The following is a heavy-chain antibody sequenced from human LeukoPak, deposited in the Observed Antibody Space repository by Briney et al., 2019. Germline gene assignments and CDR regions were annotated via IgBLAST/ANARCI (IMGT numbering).Heavy chain of an antibody. CDR3: ARDGYSSAWADLEYFDY. D-gene: IGHD6-19*01. J-gene: IGHJ4*02. CDR1: GGYINNYY. Sequence: SETLSLTCTVSGGYINNYYWSWIRLPAGKGLEWIGRIYTTGSSNYNPSLKGRVTISVDKSKNQFSLNLSSVSAADTAIYYCARDGYSSAWADLEYFDYWGQGIPVSVSS. CDR2: IYTTGSS. V-gene: IGHV4-4*07.